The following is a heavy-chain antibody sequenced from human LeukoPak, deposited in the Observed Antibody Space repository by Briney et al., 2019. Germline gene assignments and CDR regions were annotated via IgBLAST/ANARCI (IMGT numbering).Heavy chain of an antibody. CDR3: AKDEEVTGTNLGLILDAFDI. Sequence: GGSLRLSCAASGFTFSSYEMNWVRQAPGRGLEWVSYISSSGSTIYYADSVKGRFTLSRDNAKNSLYLQMNSLRAEGTAVYFCAKDEEVTGTNLGLILDAFDIRGQGTMVTVSS. V-gene: IGHV3-48*03. CDR1: GFTFSSYE. D-gene: IGHD1-20*01. J-gene: IGHJ3*02. CDR2: ISSSGSTI.